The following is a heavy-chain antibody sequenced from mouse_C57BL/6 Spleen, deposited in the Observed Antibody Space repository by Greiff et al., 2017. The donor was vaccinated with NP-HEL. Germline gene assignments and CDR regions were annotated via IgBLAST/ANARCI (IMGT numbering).Heavy chain of an antibody. Sequence: QVQLQQSGAELVKPGASVKLSCKASGYTFTEYTIHWVKQRSGQGLEWIGWFHPGSGSIKYNEKFKDKATLTADKSSSTVYMELSRLTSEDSAVYFCARHEEGYDYASAWFAYWGQGTLVTVSA. V-gene: IGHV1-62-2*01. D-gene: IGHD2-4*01. CDR2: FHPGSGSI. CDR3: ARHEEGYDYASAWFAY. J-gene: IGHJ3*01. CDR1: GYTFTEYT.